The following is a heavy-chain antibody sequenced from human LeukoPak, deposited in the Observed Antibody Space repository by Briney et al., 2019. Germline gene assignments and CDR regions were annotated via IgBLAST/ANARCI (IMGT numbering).Heavy chain of an antibody. CDR2: IYHSGST. CDR3: ASSAAFGSSSRTTDY. V-gene: IGHV4-4*02. Sequence: SETLSLTRAVSGGSISSSNRWSWVRQPPGKGLEWIGEIYHSGSTNYNPSLKSRVTISVDKSKNQFSLKLSSVTAADTAVYYCASSAAFGSSSRTTDYWGQGTLVTVSS. J-gene: IGHJ4*02. CDR1: GGSISSSNR. D-gene: IGHD6-13*01.